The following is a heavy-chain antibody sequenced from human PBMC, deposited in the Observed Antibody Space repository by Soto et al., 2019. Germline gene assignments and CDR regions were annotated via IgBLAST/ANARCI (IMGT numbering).Heavy chain of an antibody. CDR1: GFTFSSYS. CDR2: ISSDGSNI. D-gene: IGHD5-18*01. J-gene: IGHJ4*02. V-gene: IGHV3-21*01. Sequence: EVQLVESGGGLVKPGGSLRLSCAASGFTFSSYSMNWVRQAPGKGLEWVSPISSDGSNIYYAASVKGRFTISRDKAKNSLYLQMNSLRAEDTAVYYCARDGYSYGYVLDYWGQGTLVTVSS. CDR3: ARDGYSYGYVLDY.